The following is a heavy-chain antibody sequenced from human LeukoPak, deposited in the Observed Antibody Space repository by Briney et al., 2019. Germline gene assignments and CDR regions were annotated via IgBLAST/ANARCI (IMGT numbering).Heavy chain of an antibody. D-gene: IGHD3-3*01. V-gene: IGHV1-18*01. CDR2: ISAYNGNT. CDR3: ARAGPYDFWSGYWLDI. CDR1: GYTFTSYG. Sequence: ASVKVSCKASGYTFTSYGISWVRQAPGQGLGWMGWISAYNGNTNYAQKLQGRVTMTTDTSTSTAYMELRSLRSDDTAVYYCARAGPYDFWSGYWLDIWGQGTMVTVSS. J-gene: IGHJ3*02.